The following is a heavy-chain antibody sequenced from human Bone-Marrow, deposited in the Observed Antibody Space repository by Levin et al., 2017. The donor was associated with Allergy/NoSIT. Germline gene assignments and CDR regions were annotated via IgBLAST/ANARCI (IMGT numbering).Heavy chain of an antibody. Sequence: GGSLRLSCAASGFTFSSHGMHWVRQAPGKGLEWVAFISYDGTNKYYGDSVKGRFTISRDKSKNTLYLQMNSLRAEDTAVYYCVKDSEYSSGWFDGYWGQGTLVTVSS. CDR2: ISYDGTNK. D-gene: IGHD6-19*01. V-gene: IGHV3-30*18. CDR3: VKDSEYSSGWFDGY. CDR1: GFTFSSHG. J-gene: IGHJ4*02.